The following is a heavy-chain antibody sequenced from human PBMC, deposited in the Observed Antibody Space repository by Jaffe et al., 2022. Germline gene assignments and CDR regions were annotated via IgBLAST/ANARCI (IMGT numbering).Heavy chain of an antibody. CDR1: GYSISSGYY. V-gene: IGHV4-38-2*02. CDR2: IYHSGST. J-gene: IGHJ4*02. D-gene: IGHD6-19*01. Sequence: QVQLQESGPGLVKPSETLSLTCAVSGYSISSGYYWGWIRQPPGKGLEWIGSIYHSGSTYYNPSLKSRVTISVDTSKNQFSLKLSSVTAADTAVYYCARDLQGSGWYPYWGQGTLVTVSS. CDR3: ARDLQGSGWYPY.